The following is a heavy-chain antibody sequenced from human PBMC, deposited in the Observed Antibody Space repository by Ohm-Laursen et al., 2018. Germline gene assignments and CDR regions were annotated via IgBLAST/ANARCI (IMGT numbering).Heavy chain of an antibody. CDR3: ARILWPDTDY. CDR1: GGSFSGYY. J-gene: IGHJ4*02. Sequence: GTLSLTCAVYGGSFSGYYWNWIRQPPGKGLEWIGEINHSGSTNYNPSLKSRVTISVDTSKNQFSLKLRSVTAADTAVYYCARILWPDTDYWGQGTLVTVSS. CDR2: INHSGST. V-gene: IGHV4-34*01. D-gene: IGHD2-21*01.